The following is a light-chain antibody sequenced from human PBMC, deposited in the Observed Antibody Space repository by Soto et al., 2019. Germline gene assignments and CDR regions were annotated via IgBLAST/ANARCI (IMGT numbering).Light chain of an antibody. J-gene: IGKJ5*01. CDR2: AAS. CDR1: QSISSY. CDR3: QQSYSTPSIT. V-gene: IGKV1-39*01. Sequence: DIQMTQSPSSLSSSVGDIFTITCRSSQSISSYLNWYQQKPGKAPKLLIYAASSLQSGVPSRFSGSGSGTDFTLTISSLQPEDFATYYCQQSYSTPSITFGQGTRLEIK.